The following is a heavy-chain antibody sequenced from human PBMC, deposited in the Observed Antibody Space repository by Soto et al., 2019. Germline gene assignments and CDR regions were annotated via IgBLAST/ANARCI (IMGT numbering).Heavy chain of an antibody. CDR3: ARVAVAGTCFDS. V-gene: IGHV4-31*03. CDR2: IYYSGTT. Sequence: QVQLQESGPGLVKPSQTLSLSCTVSGGSVSSGVYYWSWIRQHPGKGLEWIGYIYYSGTTYYNPSLKSRLIISVDTSKNKFSLKLSSVTAADTAVYYCARVAVAGTCFDSWGQGALVTVSS. CDR1: GGSVSSGVYY. J-gene: IGHJ4*02. D-gene: IGHD6-19*01.